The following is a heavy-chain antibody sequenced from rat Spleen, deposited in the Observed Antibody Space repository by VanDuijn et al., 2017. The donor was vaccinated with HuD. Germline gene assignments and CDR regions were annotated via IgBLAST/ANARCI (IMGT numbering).Heavy chain of an antibody. CDR1: GYSITSNY. CDR2: ISYSGST. CDR3: ARYTGYNFYVMDA. V-gene: IGHV3-1*01. Sequence: EVQLQESGPGLVKPSQSLSLTCSVTGYSITSNYWGWIRKFPGNKMEWMGYISYSGSTSYNPSLKSRISITRDTSKNQFFLQLNSVTTEDTATYYCARYTGYNFYVMDAWGQGASVTVSS. J-gene: IGHJ4*01. D-gene: IGHD1-4*01.